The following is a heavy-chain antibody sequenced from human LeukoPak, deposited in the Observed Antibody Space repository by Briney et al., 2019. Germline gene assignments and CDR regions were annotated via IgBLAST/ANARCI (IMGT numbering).Heavy chain of an antibody. CDR3: ARVGWGDYLDY. CDR1: GGSISSYY. CDR2: IYYSGST. Sequence: SETLSLTCTVSGGSISSYYWSWIRQPPGKGLEWIGYIYYSGSTNYNPSLKSRVTISVDTSKNQFSLKLSSVTAADTAVYYCARVGWGDYLDYWGRGTLVTVSS. J-gene: IGHJ4*02. V-gene: IGHV4-59*01. D-gene: IGHD1-26*01.